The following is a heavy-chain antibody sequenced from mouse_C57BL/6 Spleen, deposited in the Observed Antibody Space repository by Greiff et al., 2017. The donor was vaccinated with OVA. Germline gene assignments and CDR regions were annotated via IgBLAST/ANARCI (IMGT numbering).Heavy chain of an antibody. CDR2: IDPENGDT. V-gene: IGHV14-4*01. CDR1: GFNIKDDY. D-gene: IGHD1-1*01. J-gene: IGHJ3*01. CDR3: TTLLLRGFAY. Sequence: VQLQQSGAELVRPGASVKLSCTASGFNIKDDYMHWVKQRPEQGLEWIGWIDPENGDTEYASKFQGKATITADTSSNTAYLLLSSLTSEDTAVYYCTTLLLRGFAYWGQGTLVTVAA.